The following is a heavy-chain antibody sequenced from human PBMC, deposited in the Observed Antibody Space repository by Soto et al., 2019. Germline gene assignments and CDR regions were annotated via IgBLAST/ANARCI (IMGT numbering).Heavy chain of an antibody. V-gene: IGHV3-23*01. Sequence: TGGSLRLSCAASGFTFSSYAMSWVRQAPGKGLEWVSAISGSGGSTYYADSVKGRFTISRDNSKNTLYLQMNSLRAEDTAVYYCAKDWENTIFGVAPPDDAFDIWGQGTMVTVSS. CDR1: GFTFSSYA. CDR2: ISGSGGST. J-gene: IGHJ3*02. D-gene: IGHD3-3*01. CDR3: AKDWENTIFGVAPPDDAFDI.